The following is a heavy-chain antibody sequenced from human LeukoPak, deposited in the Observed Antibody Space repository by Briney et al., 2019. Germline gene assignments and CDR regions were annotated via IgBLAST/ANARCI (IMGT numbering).Heavy chain of an antibody. V-gene: IGHV4-30-2*01. CDR2: IYHSGST. CDR1: GGSISSGGYY. CDR3: ARTLRTVISQTFDY. J-gene: IGHJ4*02. Sequence: SETLSLTCTVSGGSISSGGYYWSWIRQPPGKGLEWIGYIYHSGSTYYNPSLKSRVTISVDRSKNQFSLKLSSVTAADTAVYYCARTLRTVISQTFDYWGQGTLVTVSS. D-gene: IGHD2-21*01.